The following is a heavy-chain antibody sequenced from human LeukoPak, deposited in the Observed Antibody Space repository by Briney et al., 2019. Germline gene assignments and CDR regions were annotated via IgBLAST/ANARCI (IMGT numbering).Heavy chain of an antibody. CDR1: GGSISRYF. CDR3: ARDRINDYSNYRWFDP. Sequence: PETLSLTCIVPGGSISRYFWRWIRQPPGRGLGWMGSTYYSGSTNYHHYPKSRVTISVDTSKTQFSLKLSSVTAADTAVYYCARDRINDYSNYRWFDPWGKGTLVTVSS. CDR2: TYYSGST. D-gene: IGHD4-11*01. J-gene: IGHJ5*02. V-gene: IGHV4-59*01.